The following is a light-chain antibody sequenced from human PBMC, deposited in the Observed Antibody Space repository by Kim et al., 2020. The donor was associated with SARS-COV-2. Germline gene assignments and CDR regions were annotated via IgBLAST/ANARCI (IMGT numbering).Light chain of an antibody. J-gene: IGLJ1*01. CDR1: SSNIGSNY. Sequence: GQRGTISCSGSSSNIGSNYVYWYQQLPGTAPKLLIYSNNQRPSGVPDRFSGSKSGTSASLAISGLRSEDEADYYCAAWDDSLSGYVFGTGTKVTVL. CDR2: SNN. CDR3: AAWDDSLSGYV. V-gene: IGLV1-47*02.